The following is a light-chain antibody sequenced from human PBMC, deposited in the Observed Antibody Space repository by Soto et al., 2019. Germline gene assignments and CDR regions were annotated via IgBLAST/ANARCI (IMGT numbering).Light chain of an antibody. V-gene: IGKV1-39*01. Sequence: EIKVTQSPSSLSASIEDRVIITCRASQSISNHLNWYQQKPGKAPKLLIFAASSLQSGVPSRFSGSGSGTDFTLTISSLQPEDVAAYYCQKYNSPPLTFGGGTKVDI. CDR2: AAS. CDR1: QSISNH. CDR3: QKYNSPPLT. J-gene: IGKJ4*01.